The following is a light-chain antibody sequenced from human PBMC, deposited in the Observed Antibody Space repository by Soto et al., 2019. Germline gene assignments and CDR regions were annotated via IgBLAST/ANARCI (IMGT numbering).Light chain of an antibody. V-gene: IGLV2-18*02. J-gene: IGLJ2*01. Sequence: QSVLTQPPSVSGSPGQSVTISCTGTSSDVGSYNRVSWYQQPPGTAPKLMIYDVSNRPSGVPDRFSGSKSGNTASLTISGLQAEDEADYYCSSYTRTSTVVFGGGTKLTVL. CDR2: DVS. CDR1: SSDVGSYNR. CDR3: SSYTRTSTVV.